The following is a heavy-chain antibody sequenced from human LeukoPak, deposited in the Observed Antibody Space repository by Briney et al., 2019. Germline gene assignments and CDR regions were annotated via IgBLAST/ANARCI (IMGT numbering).Heavy chain of an antibody. CDR1: GFTFSSYG. CDR3: TSGIAAAGTIVHGY. Sequence: TGGSLRLSCAASGFTFSSYGMHWVRQAPGKGLEWVAVISYDGSNKYYADSVKGRFTISRDNSKNTLYLQMNSLRAEDTAVYYCTSGIAAAGTIVHGYWGQGTLVTVSS. D-gene: IGHD6-13*01. CDR2: ISYDGSNK. J-gene: IGHJ4*02. V-gene: IGHV3-30*03.